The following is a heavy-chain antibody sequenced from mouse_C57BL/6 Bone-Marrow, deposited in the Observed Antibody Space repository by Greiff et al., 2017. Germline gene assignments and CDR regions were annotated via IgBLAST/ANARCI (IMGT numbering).Heavy chain of an antibody. Sequence: VQLQQSGAELVRPGTSVKVSCKASGYAFTNYLIEWVKQRPGQGLEWIGVINPGSGGTNYNEKFKGKATLTADKSSSTAYMQLSSLTSEDSAVYVCERSVRLHHWCFDVWGTGTTVTVSS. J-gene: IGHJ1*03. CDR1: GYAFTNYL. CDR2: INPGSGGT. D-gene: IGHD2-4*01. CDR3: ERSVRLHHWCFDV. V-gene: IGHV1-54*01.